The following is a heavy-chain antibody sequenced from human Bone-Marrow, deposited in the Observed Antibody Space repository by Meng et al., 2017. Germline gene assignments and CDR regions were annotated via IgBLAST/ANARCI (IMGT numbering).Heavy chain of an antibody. J-gene: IGHJ5*02. D-gene: IGHD3-3*01. CDR1: GFTFSSYG. V-gene: IGHV3-33*01. Sequence: GESLKISCAASGFTFSSYGMHWVRQAPGKGLEWVAVIWYDGSNKYYADSVKGRFTISRDNSKNTLYLQMNSLRAEDTAVYYCARAPYYDFWGGYYVSSGWFDPWGQGTLVTVSS. CDR3: ARAPYYDFWGGYYVSSGWFDP. CDR2: IWYDGSNK.